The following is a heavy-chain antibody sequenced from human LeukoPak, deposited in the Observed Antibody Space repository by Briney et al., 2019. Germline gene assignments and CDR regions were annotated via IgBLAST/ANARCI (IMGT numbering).Heavy chain of an antibody. Sequence: PGGSLRLSCAASGFTFSDYYMSWIRQAPGKGLEWVSYISSSGSTIYYADSVKGRFTISRDNAKNSLYLQMDGLRDEDTAVYFCARSIVISPAAPYIWFDPWGQGTLVTVSS. CDR2: ISSSGSTI. V-gene: IGHV3-11*01. J-gene: IGHJ5*02. CDR1: GFTFSDYY. CDR3: ARSIVISPAAPYIWFDP. D-gene: IGHD2/OR15-2a*01.